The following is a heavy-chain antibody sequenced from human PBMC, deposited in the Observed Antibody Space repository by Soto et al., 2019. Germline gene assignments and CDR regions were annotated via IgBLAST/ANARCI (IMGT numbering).Heavy chain of an antibody. CDR1: GFTFGYYA. CDR2: IRSKAYGGTT. Sequence: SGGSLRLSCTASGFTFGYYAMSWFRQSPGKGLEWVGFIRSKAYGGTTEYAASVKGRFTISRDDSKSIAYLQMNSLKTEDTAVYYCTSQGKSLSSSWGGFDYWAREPWSPSPQ. J-gene: IGHJ4*02. V-gene: IGHV3-49*03. CDR3: TSQGKSLSSSWGGFDY. D-gene: IGHD6-13*01.